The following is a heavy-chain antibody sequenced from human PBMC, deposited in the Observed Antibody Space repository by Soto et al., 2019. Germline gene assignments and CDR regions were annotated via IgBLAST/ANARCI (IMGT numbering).Heavy chain of an antibody. D-gene: IGHD3-9*01. CDR1: GDRVSSNSAA. Sequence: SQTLSLTCAISGDRVSSNSAAWNWIRQSPSRGLEWLGRTYYRSKWYNDYAVSVKSRITINPDTSKNQFSLQLNSVTPEDTAVYYCARDALLRYFDWYYMDVWGKGTTVTVSS. J-gene: IGHJ6*03. CDR2: TYYRSKWYN. CDR3: ARDALLRYFDWYYMDV. V-gene: IGHV6-1*01.